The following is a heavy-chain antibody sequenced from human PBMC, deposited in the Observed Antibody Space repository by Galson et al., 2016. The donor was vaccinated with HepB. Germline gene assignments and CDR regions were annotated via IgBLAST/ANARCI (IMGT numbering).Heavy chain of an antibody. CDR2: VSGSGGST. V-gene: IGHV3-23*01. J-gene: IGHJ5*01. D-gene: IGHD1-20*01. CDR1: GFTFTSYA. Sequence: SLRLSCAASGFTFTSYAMSWVRQAPGKGLEWLSSVSGSGGSTCYADSVRGRFIISRDSSEHTLYLQMNTRGGDDTALYYCAKAGYNSHERNNWFDSWGQGTLVTVSS. CDR3: AKAGYNSHERNNWFDS.